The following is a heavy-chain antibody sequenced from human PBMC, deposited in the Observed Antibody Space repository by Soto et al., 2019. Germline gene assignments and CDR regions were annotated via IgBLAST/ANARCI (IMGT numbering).Heavy chain of an antibody. CDR3: ARDRGLYYDFWSGYYGSYYFDY. CDR1: GFTFSSYS. CDR2: ISSSSSTI. J-gene: IGHJ4*02. V-gene: IGHV3-48*02. Sequence: PGGSLRLSCAASGFTFSSYSMNWVRQAPGKGLEWVSYISSSSSTIYYADSVKGRFTISRDNAKNSLYLQMNSLRDEDTAVYYCARDRGLYYDFWSGYYGSYYFDYWGQGTLVTVSS. D-gene: IGHD3-3*01.